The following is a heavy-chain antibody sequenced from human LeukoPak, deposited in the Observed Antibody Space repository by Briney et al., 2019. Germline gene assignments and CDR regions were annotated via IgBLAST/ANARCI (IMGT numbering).Heavy chain of an antibody. Sequence: GGSLRLSCAASGFTFSSNYMSWVRQAPGKGLEWVSVIYSGGSTYYADSVKGRFTISRDNSKNTLYLQMNSLRAEDTAVYYCAREVRSGYPDAFDIWGQGTMVTVSS. CDR3: AREVRSGYPDAFDI. CDR1: GFTFSSNY. D-gene: IGHD3-3*01. J-gene: IGHJ3*02. V-gene: IGHV3-53*01. CDR2: IYSGGST.